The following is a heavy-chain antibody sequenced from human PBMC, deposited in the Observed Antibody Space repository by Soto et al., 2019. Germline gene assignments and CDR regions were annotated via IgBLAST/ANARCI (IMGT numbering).Heavy chain of an antibody. D-gene: IGHD5-12*01. Sequence: QVQLVQSGAEVKKPGASVKVSCKASGYTFTRSGISWVRQAPGQGPEWMGWISSYNGDTNYAQTVQGRVTMTTDTSTRAAYMELRSLRSDATAVYYCAREGVAPSYYYGMDVWGQGTPVTVS. CDR3: AREGVAPSYYYGMDV. V-gene: IGHV1-18*01. CDR2: ISSYNGDT. CDR1: GYTFTRSG. J-gene: IGHJ6*02.